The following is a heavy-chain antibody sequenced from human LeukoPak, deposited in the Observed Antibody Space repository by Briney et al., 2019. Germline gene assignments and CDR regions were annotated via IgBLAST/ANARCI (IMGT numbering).Heavy chain of an antibody. V-gene: IGHV3-23*01. Sequence: GGSLRLSCAASGFTFSSYAMSWVRQAPGKGLEWVSAISGSGGSTYYADSVKGRFTISRDNSKNTLYLQMSSLRAEDTAVYYCAKDIYYDSSGYPIDYWGQGTLVTVSS. J-gene: IGHJ4*02. CDR3: AKDIYYDSSGYPIDY. CDR2: ISGSGGST. CDR1: GFTFSSYA. D-gene: IGHD3-22*01.